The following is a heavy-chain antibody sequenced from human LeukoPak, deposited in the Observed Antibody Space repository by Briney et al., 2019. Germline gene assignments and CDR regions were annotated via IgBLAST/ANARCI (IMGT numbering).Heavy chain of an antibody. V-gene: IGHV4-39*01. J-gene: IGHJ4*02. CDR2: IYYSGNT. CDR3: ARQVYTGSYYGDY. CDR1: GGSISSSSYY. Sequence: TPSETLSLTCTVSGGSISSSSYYWGGIRQSPGKGVEWIGGIYYSGNTYCNPSLESRVSISVDTSRNQFSLKLSSVTAADTAVYYCARQVYTGSYYGDYWGQGTLVTVSS. D-gene: IGHD1-26*01.